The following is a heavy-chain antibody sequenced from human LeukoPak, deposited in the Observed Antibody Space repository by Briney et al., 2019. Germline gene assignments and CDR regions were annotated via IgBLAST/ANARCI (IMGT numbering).Heavy chain of an antibody. J-gene: IGHJ3*02. CDR1: GFTFDDYA. D-gene: IGHD5-24*01. V-gene: IGHV3-9*01. CDR2: ISWNSGSI. Sequence: GRSLRLSCAASGFTFDDYAMHWVRQAPGKGLEWVSGISWNSGSIGYADSVKGRFIISRDNAKNSLYLQMNSLRAEDTALYYCAKDTEMATTITGGAFDIWGQGTMVTVSS. CDR3: AKDTEMATTITGGAFDI.